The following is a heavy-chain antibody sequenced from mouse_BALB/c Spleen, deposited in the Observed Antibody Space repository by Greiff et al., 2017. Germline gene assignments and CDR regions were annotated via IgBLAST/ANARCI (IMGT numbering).Heavy chain of an antibody. V-gene: IGHV3-6*02. D-gene: IGHD2-1*01. Sequence: VQLQQSGPGLVKPSQSLSLTCSVTGYSITSGYYWNWIRQFPGNKLEWMGYISYDGSNNYNPSLKNRISITRDTSKNQFFLKLNSVTTEDTATYYGARDRNYGNLYYFDYWGQGTTLTVSS. CDR2: ISYDGSN. CDR3: ARDRNYGNLYYFDY. J-gene: IGHJ2*01. CDR1: GYSITSGYY.